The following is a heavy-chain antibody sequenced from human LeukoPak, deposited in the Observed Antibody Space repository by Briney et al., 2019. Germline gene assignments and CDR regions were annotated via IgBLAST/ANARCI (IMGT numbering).Heavy chain of an antibody. D-gene: IGHD3-10*01. V-gene: IGHV4-4*08. CDR1: GASMRTYY. Sequence: AETLCLTCTVSGASMRTYYWSWIRQPPGKGLEWIGFIYPSGSTDYNPSLKSRGTMSVDTSKNQFSLKLSSVTAADTAVYYCARTNYYGSGSYYPDLWGQGTLVTVSS. J-gene: IGHJ5*02. CDR3: ARTNYYGSGSYYPDL. CDR2: IYPSGST.